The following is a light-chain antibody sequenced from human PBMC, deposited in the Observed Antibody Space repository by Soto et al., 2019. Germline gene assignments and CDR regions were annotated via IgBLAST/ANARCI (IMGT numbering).Light chain of an antibody. CDR3: QQYGSSLWT. CDR2: GES. CDR1: QSVNSTS. J-gene: IGKJ1*01. Sequence: EIVLTQSPGTLSLSPGERATLSCRASQSVNSTSLTWYQQKSGQAPRLLIYGESSRATGIPHRFSGSGSGTEFTVCISRRQQEEFAVYYCQQYGSSLWTVGQGNKVEIK. V-gene: IGKV3-20*01.